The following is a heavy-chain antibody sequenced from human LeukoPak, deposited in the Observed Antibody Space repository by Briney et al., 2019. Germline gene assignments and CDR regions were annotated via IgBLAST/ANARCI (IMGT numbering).Heavy chain of an antibody. CDR3: ARDLRTPSDTNIAIDY. V-gene: IGHV3-74*01. Sequence: GGSLTLSCAASGFAFSTYWMHWVRQAPGKGLVWVSRIHGDDGRTSYAGSVEGRFTISRDNAKNTLYLQMNSLRAEDTAVYYCARDLRTPSDTNIAIDYWGQGTLVTVSS. CDR2: IHGDDGRT. CDR1: GFAFSTYW. D-gene: IGHD4-23*01. J-gene: IGHJ4*02.